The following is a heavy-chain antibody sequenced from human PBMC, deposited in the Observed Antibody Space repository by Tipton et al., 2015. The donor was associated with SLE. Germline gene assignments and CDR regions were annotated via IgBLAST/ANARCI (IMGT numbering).Heavy chain of an antibody. V-gene: IGHV3-33*01. CDR3: ARDSLGQQLPDY. J-gene: IGHJ4*02. CDR1: GFTFSSYG. Sequence: SLRLSCAASGFTFSSYGMHWVRQAPGKGLEWVAVIWYDGSNKYYADSVKGRFTISRDNSKNTLYLQMNSLRAEDTAVYYCARDSLGQQLPDYWGQGTLVTVSS. CDR2: IWYDGSNK. D-gene: IGHD6-13*01.